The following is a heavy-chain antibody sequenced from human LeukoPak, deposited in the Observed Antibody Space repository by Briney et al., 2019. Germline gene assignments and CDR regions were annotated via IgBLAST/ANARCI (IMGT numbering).Heavy chain of an antibody. CDR3: ASSNARSNWYLHFDL. J-gene: IGHJ2*01. V-gene: IGHV4-59*12. CDR2: IYYSGST. CDR1: GGSISSYY. Sequence: PSETLSLTCTVSGGSISSYYWSWIRQPPGKGLEWIGYIYYSGSTNYNPSLKSRVTISVDTSKDQFSLKLRSVTAADTAVYYCASSNARSNWYLHFDLWGRGTLVSVSS. D-gene: IGHD3-10*01.